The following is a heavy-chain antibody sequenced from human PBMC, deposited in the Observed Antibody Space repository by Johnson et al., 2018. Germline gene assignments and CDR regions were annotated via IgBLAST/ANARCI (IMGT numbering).Heavy chain of an antibody. D-gene: IGHD1-26*01. Sequence: VQLVQSGGGLVQPGRSLRLSCVASGFTFDDYAMHWVRQAPGKGLEWVAGLSWNSGSLGYADSVQGRFTISRDNAKYSLYLQMNGLRAEDTALYYCARDLYTGNYLEACDIWGQGTMASVSS. CDR1: GFTFDDYA. CDR2: LSWNSGSL. V-gene: IGHV3-9*01. J-gene: IGHJ3*02. CDR3: ARDLYTGNYLEACDI.